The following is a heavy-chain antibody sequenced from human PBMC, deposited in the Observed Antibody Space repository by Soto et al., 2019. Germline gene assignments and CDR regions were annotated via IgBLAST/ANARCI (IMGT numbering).Heavy chain of an antibody. CDR1: GGSVNSGSYY. J-gene: IGHJ4*02. CDR2: ISYSGKT. CDR3: ARVLGGRTLLWFYFDN. V-gene: IGHV4-61*01. Sequence: QVQLNESGPGLVKPSATLSLSCTVSGGSVNSGSYYWAWIRQPPGKGLEWIGHISYSGKTDYSPSLRSRVSMSRDTSKNQFSLRLTSVTAADTAIYYCARVLGGRTLLWFYFDNWGQGTLVTVS. D-gene: IGHD2-15*01.